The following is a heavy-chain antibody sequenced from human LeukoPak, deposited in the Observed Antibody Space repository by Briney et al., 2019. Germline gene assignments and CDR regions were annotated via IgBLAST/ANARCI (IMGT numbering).Heavy chain of an antibody. J-gene: IGHJ6*04. D-gene: IGHD3-10*02. Sequence: PGGSLRLSCAASGFAFSSYEMNWVRQAPGKGLEWVSYISSSGSTIYYADSVKGRFTISRDNAKNSLYLQMNSLRAEDTAVYYCAELGITMIGSVWGKGTTVTISS. CDR2: ISSSGSTI. V-gene: IGHV3-48*03. CDR1: GFAFSSYE. CDR3: AELGITMIGSV.